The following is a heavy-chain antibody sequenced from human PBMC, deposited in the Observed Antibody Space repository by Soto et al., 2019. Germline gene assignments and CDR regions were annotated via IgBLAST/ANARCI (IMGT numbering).Heavy chain of an antibody. CDR3: AHGNVYYYGSGGGFDP. CDR2: IYWDDDK. J-gene: IGHJ5*02. D-gene: IGHD3-10*01. CDR1: GFSLSTSGVG. V-gene: IGHV2-5*02. Sequence: QITLKESGPTLVKPTQTLTLTCTFSGFSLSTSGVGVGWIRQPPGKALEWLALIYWDDDKRYSPSLKSRLTIPKDTSKNQVVLTMNNLDPVETATYYCAHGNVYYYGSGGGFDPWGQGTLVTVSS.